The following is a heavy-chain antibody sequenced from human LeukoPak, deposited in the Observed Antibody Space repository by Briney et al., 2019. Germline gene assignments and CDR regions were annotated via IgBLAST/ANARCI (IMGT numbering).Heavy chain of an antibody. Sequence: GGSLRLSCAASGFTVSSNYMSWVRQAPGKGLGWVSVIYSGGSTYYAASVKARFTISRHNSKNTLYLQMNSLRAEDMAVYYCARDQGYCSGGSCYGDYYYGMDVWGQGTTVTVSS. CDR3: ARDQGYCSGGSCYGDYYYGMDV. CDR1: GFTVSSNY. J-gene: IGHJ6*02. D-gene: IGHD2-15*01. V-gene: IGHV3-53*04. CDR2: IYSGGST.